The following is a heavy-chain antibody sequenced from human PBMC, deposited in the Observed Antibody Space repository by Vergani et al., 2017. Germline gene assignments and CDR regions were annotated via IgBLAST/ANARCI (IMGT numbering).Heavy chain of an antibody. CDR1: GGTFSSYT. D-gene: IGHD1-26*01. J-gene: IGHJ5*02. CDR2: IIPILGIA. Sequence: QVQLVQSGAEVKKPGSSVKVSCKASGGTFSSYTISWVRQAPGQGLEWMGRIIPILGIANYAQKFQGRVTITADKSTSTAYMELSSLRSEDTAVYYCASAGPSGGWFDPWCQGTLVTVSS. V-gene: IGHV1-69*02. CDR3: ASAGPSGGWFDP.